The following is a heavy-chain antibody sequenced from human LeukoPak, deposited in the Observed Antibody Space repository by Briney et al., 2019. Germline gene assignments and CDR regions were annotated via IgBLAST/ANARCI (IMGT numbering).Heavy chain of an antibody. CDR2: ISSNGGST. CDR1: GFTFSSYA. D-gene: IGHD3-10*01. CDR3: ARAGLRWFGELLGYMDV. Sequence: PGGSLRLSCAASGFTFSSYAMHWVRQAPGKGLEYVSAISSNGGSTYYANSVKGRFTISRDNSKNTLYLQMGSLRAGDMAVYYCARAGLRWFGELLGYMDVWGKGTTVTVSS. V-gene: IGHV3-64*01. J-gene: IGHJ6*03.